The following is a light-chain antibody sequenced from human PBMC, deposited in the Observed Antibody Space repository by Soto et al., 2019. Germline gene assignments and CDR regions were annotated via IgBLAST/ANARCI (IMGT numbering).Light chain of an antibody. CDR3: SSYAGSNILV. V-gene: IGLV2-8*01. CDR1: SSDAGGYNF. Sequence: VLTQPPSASVSPGQSVTISCTGTSSDAGGYNFVSWYQQHPGKAPKLMIYGVSERPSGVSDRFSGSKSGTTASLTVSGLQAEDEADYYCSSYAGSNILVFGTGTKVTVL. CDR2: GVS. J-gene: IGLJ1*01.